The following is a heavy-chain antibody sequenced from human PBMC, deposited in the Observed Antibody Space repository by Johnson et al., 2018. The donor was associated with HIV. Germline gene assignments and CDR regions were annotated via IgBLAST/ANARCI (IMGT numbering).Heavy chain of an antibody. Sequence: QVQLVESGGGLVEPGGSLRLSCAASGFTFNDYYMTWIRQAPGKGLEWISYISNSGSTADYADSVKGRITVSRDISKNTLYLQMNSLKTEDTAVYYCTTDPWGSDAFDIWGQGTMVTVSS. CDR2: ISNSGSTA. CDR1: GFTFNDYY. D-gene: IGHD7-27*01. V-gene: IGHV3-11*01. CDR3: TTDPWGSDAFDI. J-gene: IGHJ3*02.